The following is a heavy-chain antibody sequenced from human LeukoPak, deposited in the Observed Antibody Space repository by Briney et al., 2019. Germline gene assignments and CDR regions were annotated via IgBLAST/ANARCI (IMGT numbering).Heavy chain of an antibody. CDR2: ISSSSSTV. CDR3: ARAPARGLQFDP. J-gene: IGHJ5*02. D-gene: IGHD3-16*01. CDR1: GFTFSSYW. Sequence: GGSLRLSCAASGFTFSSYWMSWVRQAPGKGLEWLSYISSSSSTVYYADSVKGRFTISRDNSKNTLYLQMNSLRAEDTAVYYCARAPARGLQFDPWGQGTLVTVSS. V-gene: IGHV3-48*01.